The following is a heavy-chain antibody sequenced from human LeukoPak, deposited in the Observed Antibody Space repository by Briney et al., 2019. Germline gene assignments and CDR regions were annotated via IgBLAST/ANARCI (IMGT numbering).Heavy chain of an antibody. CDR3: ARIMGDYSFFDY. D-gene: IGHD4-17*01. V-gene: IGHV3-21*01. J-gene: IGHJ4*02. CDR1: GFTFSGYD. CDR2: ISGSSSYI. Sequence: GGSLRLSCAASGFTFSGYDMNWVRQAPGKGLEWVSSISGSSSYIYYADSVKGRFTISRDNAKNSLYLQMNSLRAEDTAVYYCARIMGDYSFFDYWGQGTLVTVSS.